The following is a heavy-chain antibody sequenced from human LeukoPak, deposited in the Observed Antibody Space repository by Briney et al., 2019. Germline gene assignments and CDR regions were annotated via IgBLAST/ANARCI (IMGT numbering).Heavy chain of an antibody. Sequence: PGGSLRLSCAASGFTFSGYGMHWVREAPGKGLEWVAFIRYDGSNKCYADSVKGRFTISRDNSKNTLYLQMNSLRAEDTAVYYCAKSPGTTVTTRSYFDYWGQGTLVTVSS. CDR1: GFTFSGYG. CDR3: AKSPGTTVTTRSYFDY. V-gene: IGHV3-30*02. J-gene: IGHJ4*02. CDR2: IRYDGSNK. D-gene: IGHD4-11*01.